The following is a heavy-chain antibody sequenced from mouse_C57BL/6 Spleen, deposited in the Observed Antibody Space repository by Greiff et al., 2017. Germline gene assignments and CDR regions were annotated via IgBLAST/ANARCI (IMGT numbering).Heavy chain of an antibody. V-gene: IGHV1-82*01. Sequence: QVQLQQSGPELVKPGASVKISCKASGYAFSSSWMNWVKQRPGTGLEWIGRIYPGDGDTNYNGKFKGKATLTADKSSSPAYMQLSSLTSEDSAVYFCARWGGDYWGQGTSGTVSS. CDR2: IYPGDGDT. CDR3: ARWGGDY. J-gene: IGHJ4*01. CDR1: GYAFSSSW.